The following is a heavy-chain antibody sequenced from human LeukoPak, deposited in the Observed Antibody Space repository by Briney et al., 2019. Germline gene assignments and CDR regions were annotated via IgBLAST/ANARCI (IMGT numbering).Heavy chain of an antibody. J-gene: IGHJ6*03. Sequence: SETLSLTCTVFGGSISSHYWSWIRQPPGKGLEWIGYIYYSGSTNYNPSLKSRVTISVDTSKNQFSLKLSSVTAADTAVYYCARDRGVGTYYDFWSGYFRGGYYYYYYMDVWGKGTTVTVSS. CDR1: GGSISSHY. V-gene: IGHV4-59*11. D-gene: IGHD3-3*01. CDR3: ARDRGVGTYYDFWSGYFRGGYYYYYYMDV. CDR2: IYYSGST.